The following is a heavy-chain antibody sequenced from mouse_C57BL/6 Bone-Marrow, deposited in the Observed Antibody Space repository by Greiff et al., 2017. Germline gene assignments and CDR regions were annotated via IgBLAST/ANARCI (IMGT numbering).Heavy chain of an antibody. CDR1: GYTFTSYW. V-gene: IGHV1-50*01. Sequence: QVQLKQPGAELVKPGASVKLSCKASGYTFTSYWMQWVKQRPGQGLEWIGEIDPSDSYTNYNKKFKGKATLTVDTSSSTAYMQLSSLTSEDSAVYYCARDDYYAMDYWGQGTSVTVSS. J-gene: IGHJ4*01. CDR2: IDPSDSYT. CDR3: ARDDYYAMDY.